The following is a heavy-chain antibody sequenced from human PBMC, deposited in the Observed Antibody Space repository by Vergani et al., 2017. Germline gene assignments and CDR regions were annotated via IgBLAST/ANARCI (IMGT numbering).Heavy chain of an antibody. Sequence: QVQLVQSGAEVKKPGASVKVSCKASGYTFTSYGISWVRQAPGQGLEWMGWISAYNGNTNYAQKLQGRVTMTTDTSTSTAYMGLRSLRSDDTAVYYCARDPDIVVVPAAPYYYYYYGMDGWGQGTTVTVSS. J-gene: IGHJ6*02. CDR2: ISAYNGNT. CDR3: ARDPDIVVVPAAPYYYYYYGMDG. CDR1: GYTFTSYG. D-gene: IGHD2-2*01. V-gene: IGHV1-18*04.